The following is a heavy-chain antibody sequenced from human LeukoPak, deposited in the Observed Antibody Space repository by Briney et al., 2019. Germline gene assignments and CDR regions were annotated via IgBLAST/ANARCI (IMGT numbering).Heavy chain of an antibody. Sequence: PGGSLRLSCTASGFTFRSFEVNWVRQAPGKGLEWGSYISGSGATIHYADSVMGRFTIYRDNAKNSLYLQMNSLRAEDTALYYCARARGYDSSGYYRDFWGQGTLVTVSS. V-gene: IGHV3-48*03. D-gene: IGHD3-22*01. CDR1: GFTFRSFE. CDR2: ISGSGATI. J-gene: IGHJ4*02. CDR3: ARARGYDSSGYYRDF.